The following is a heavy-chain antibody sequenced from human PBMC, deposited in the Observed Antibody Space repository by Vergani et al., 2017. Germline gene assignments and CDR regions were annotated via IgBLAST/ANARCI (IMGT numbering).Heavy chain of an antibody. Sequence: QVKLQESGPGLLKPSQTLSLTCTVSGESIRSGSHYWSWIRQPAGKGPEWIGHIHTGGSTDLNPSFKSRVSISVDTSKSQFSLKLNSVTVADTAVYYCARSRPYSTSGSCPAIWGQGTLVTVSS. V-gene: IGHV4-61*02. CDR1: GESIRSGSHY. CDR2: IHTGGST. D-gene: IGHD2-15*01. J-gene: IGHJ4*02. CDR3: ARSRPYSTSGSCPAI.